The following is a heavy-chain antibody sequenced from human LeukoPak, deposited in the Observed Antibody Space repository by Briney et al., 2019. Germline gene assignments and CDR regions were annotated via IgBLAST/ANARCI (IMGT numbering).Heavy chain of an antibody. Sequence: SSETLSLTCAVYGGSFSGYYWSWIRQPPGKGLEWIGEINHSGSTNYNPSLKSRVTISVDTSKNQFSLKLSSVTAADTAVYYCATQQGTTGTSGRWGQGTLVTVSS. CDR1: GGSFSGYY. D-gene: IGHD1-1*01. J-gene: IGHJ4*02. CDR3: ATQQGTTGTSGR. V-gene: IGHV4-34*01. CDR2: INHSGST.